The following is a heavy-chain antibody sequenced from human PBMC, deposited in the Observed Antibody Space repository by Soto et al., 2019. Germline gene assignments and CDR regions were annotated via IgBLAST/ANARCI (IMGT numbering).Heavy chain of an antibody. CDR1: GFTFSSYG. D-gene: IGHD6-13*01. V-gene: IGHV3-33*01. CDR3: PYGSSWNWGNFDY. J-gene: IGHJ4*02. Sequence: GGSLRLSCAASGFTFSSYGMHWVRQAPGKGLEWVAVIWYDGSNKYYADSVKGRFTISKNQVVLTMTYMDPVDTATYYCAHRRPYGSSWNWGNFDYWGPGTQVTVSS. CDR2: IWYDGSNK.